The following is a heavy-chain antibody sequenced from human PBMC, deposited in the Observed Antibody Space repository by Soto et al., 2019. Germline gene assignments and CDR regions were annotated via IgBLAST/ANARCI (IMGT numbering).Heavy chain of an antibody. CDR1: GFSLTSGNW. CDR2: IFHDGTV. J-gene: IGHJ4*02. D-gene: IGHD2-21*02. V-gene: IGHV4-28*05. CDR3: ARQRTSVVTQAYFDV. Sequence: AETLSLTCAVYGFSLTSGNWWSWVRQSPQRGLEYIGEIFHDGTVNYYPSFERRVAMSVDTSRNQFSLKLTSVTAADTALYFCARQRTSVVTQAYFDVWGPGSLVTVSS.